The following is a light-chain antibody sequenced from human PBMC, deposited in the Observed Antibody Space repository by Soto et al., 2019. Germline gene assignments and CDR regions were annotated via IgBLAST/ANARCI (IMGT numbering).Light chain of an antibody. CDR3: QQYNNWLIT. J-gene: IGKJ5*01. CDR1: QDVSSN. V-gene: IGKV3-15*01. CDR2: GAS. Sequence: EMVVTQSPATLSVSPGERATLSCRASQDVSSNLAWYQQKPGQAPSLLIYGASTSATGTPARFSGSGSGTEFTLTISSLQSEDFAVYYCQQYNNWLITFGQGTRLEIK.